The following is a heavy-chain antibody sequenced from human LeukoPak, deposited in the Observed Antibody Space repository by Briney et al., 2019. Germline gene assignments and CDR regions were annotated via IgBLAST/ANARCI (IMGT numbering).Heavy chain of an antibody. V-gene: IGHV4-39*07. J-gene: IGHJ3*02. D-gene: IGHD3-22*01. Sequence: PSETLSLTCTVSGGSISSSSYYWGWIRQPPGKGLEWIGSIYYSGSTYYNPSLKSRVTISVDTSKNQFSLKLSSVTAADTAVYFCARGPYSYDSSGAFDIWGQGAMVTVSS. CDR1: GGSISSSSYY. CDR3: ARGPYSYDSSGAFDI. CDR2: IYYSGST.